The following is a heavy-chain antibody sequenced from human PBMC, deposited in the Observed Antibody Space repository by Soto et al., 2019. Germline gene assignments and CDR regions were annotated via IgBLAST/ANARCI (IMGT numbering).Heavy chain of an antibody. CDR1: GVTFSSYG. CDR2: ISYDGSNK. Sequence: GGSLRLSCAASGVTFSSYGMHWVRQAPGKGLEWVAVISYDGSNKYYADSVKGRFTISRDNSKNTLYLQMNSLRAEDTAVYYCAKAVPPWTTVYAFDIWGQGTMVTVSS. CDR3: AKAVPPWTTVYAFDI. D-gene: IGHD4-17*01. V-gene: IGHV3-30*18. J-gene: IGHJ3*02.